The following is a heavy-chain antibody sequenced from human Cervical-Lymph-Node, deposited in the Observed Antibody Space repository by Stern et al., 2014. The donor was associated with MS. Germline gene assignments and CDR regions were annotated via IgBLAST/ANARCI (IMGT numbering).Heavy chain of an antibody. Sequence: QVQLQESGPGLVKPSETLSLTCTVSGGSLRSYYWNWIRQAPGKGLEWLWVIYLTVSVNYIPSLSSRVAMSVDTSKNQFSLTVSSVTAADTAVYYCAREGEYCSGSRCYPFLDYWGQGTLVTVSS. D-gene: IGHD2-15*01. CDR1: GGSLRSYY. J-gene: IGHJ4*02. V-gene: IGHV4-59*01. CDR3: AREGEYCSGSRCYPFLDY. CDR2: IYLTVSV.